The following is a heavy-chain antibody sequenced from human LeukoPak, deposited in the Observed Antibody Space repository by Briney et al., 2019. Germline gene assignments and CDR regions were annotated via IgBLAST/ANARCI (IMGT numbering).Heavy chain of an antibody. D-gene: IGHD3-10*01. CDR2: MSYDGSNK. CDR1: GFTFSSYA. Sequence: GGSLRLSCAASGFTFSSYAMHWVRQAPGKGLEWVAVMSYDGSNKYYADSVKGRFTISRDNSKNTLYLQMNSLRAEDTAVYYCARDPGLWFGELFRYYYYGMDVWGQGTTVTVSS. J-gene: IGHJ6*02. V-gene: IGHV3-30*04. CDR3: ARDPGLWFGELFRYYYYGMDV.